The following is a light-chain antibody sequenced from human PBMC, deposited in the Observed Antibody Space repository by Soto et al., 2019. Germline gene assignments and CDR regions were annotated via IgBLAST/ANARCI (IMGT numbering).Light chain of an antibody. CDR2: AAS. J-gene: IGKJ2*01. Sequence: DIQMTQSPSSLSASVGDRVTISCRASQTIYNYLNWYQQQPGKAHKVLIYAASSLQSGVPSRFSGRMSGTDFTLTINSLQPEDFATYYCQQSFTTPYTFGQGTRLDIK. CDR3: QQSFTTPYT. V-gene: IGKV1-39*01. CDR1: QTIYNY.